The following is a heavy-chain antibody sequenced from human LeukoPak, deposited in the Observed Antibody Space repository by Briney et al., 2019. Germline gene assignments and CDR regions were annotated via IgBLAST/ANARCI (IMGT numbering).Heavy chain of an antibody. CDR3: ARVKITFGGVIAYFDY. J-gene: IGHJ4*02. V-gene: IGHV4-59*01. Sequence: SETLSLTCTVSGGSIRSYYWSWIRQPTGKGLEWIGYIYYSGSTNYNPSLKSRVTISVDTSKNQFSLKLSSVTAADTAVYYCARVKITFGGVIAYFDYWGQGTLVTVSS. CDR1: GGSIRSYY. CDR2: IYYSGST. D-gene: IGHD3-16*02.